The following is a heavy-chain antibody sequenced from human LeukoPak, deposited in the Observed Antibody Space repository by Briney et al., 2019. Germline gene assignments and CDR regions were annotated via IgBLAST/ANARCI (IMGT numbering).Heavy chain of an antibody. D-gene: IGHD6-19*01. CDR3: ARVGAGYSSGWYHGY. CDR2: INPNSGGT. V-gene: IGHV1-2*02. CDR1: GYTFTGYY. Sequence: ASVKISRKASGYTFTGYYMHWVRQAPGQGLEWMGWINPNSGGTNYAQKFQGRVTMTRDTSISTAYMELSRLRSDDTAVYYCARVGAGYSSGWYHGYWGQGTLVTVSS. J-gene: IGHJ4*02.